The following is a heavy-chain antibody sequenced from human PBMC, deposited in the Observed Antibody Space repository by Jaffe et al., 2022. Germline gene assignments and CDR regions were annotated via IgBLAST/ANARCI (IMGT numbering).Heavy chain of an antibody. CDR3: ARVPRTGSNYYYYYMDV. J-gene: IGHJ6*03. CDR1: GFTFSSYS. CDR2: ISSSSSYI. Sequence: EVQLVESGGGLVKPGGSLRLSCAASGFTFSSYSMNWVRQAPGKGLEWVSSISSSSSYIYYADSVKGRFTISRDNAKNSLYLQMNSLRAEDTAVYYCARVPRTGSNYYYYYMDVWGKGTTVTVSS. V-gene: IGHV3-21*01. D-gene: IGHD3-9*01.